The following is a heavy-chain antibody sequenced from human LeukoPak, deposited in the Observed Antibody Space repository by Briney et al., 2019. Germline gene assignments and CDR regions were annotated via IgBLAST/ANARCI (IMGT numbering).Heavy chain of an antibody. V-gene: IGHV4-4*07. CDR1: GGSISSYY. CDR2: IYSSGST. J-gene: IGHJ5*02. Sequence: KPSETLSLTCTVSGGSISSYYWSWIRQPAGKGLEWIGRIYSSGSTDYNPSLKSRVTMSVDTSKNKFSLKLSSVTAADTAVYCCARDSGTTGEVKFDPWGQGTLVTVSS. CDR3: ARDSGTTGEVKFDP. D-gene: IGHD3-10*01.